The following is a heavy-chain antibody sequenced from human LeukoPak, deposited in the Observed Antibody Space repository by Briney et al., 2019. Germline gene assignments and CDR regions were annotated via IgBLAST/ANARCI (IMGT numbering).Heavy chain of an antibody. CDR1: GASISGHY. Sequence: PSETLSLTCTVSGASISGHYLTWIRQPPGKGLEWIGYISHIGSTNYNPSLKSRVTISVDTSKNQFSLKLTSVTAADTAVYYCARDRISINALDMWGQGTMVTVSS. D-gene: IGHD1-14*01. J-gene: IGHJ3*02. V-gene: IGHV4-59*11. CDR2: ISHIGST. CDR3: ARDRISINALDM.